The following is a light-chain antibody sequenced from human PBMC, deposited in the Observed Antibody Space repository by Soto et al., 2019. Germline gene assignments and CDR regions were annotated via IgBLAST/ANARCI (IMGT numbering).Light chain of an antibody. CDR3: ASWDDTVSGPV. V-gene: IGLV1-47*01. CDR2: RNN. J-gene: IGLJ3*02. CDR1: SSNVGSND. Sequence: QSVLTQPPSTSGTPGQRVTIYCSGSSSNVGSNDVYWYHHVPGAAPNLLIYRNNRRPSGVPDRFSGSKSGSAVSLAISGRRSEDEADDYCASWDDTVSGPVFGGGTKLTVL.